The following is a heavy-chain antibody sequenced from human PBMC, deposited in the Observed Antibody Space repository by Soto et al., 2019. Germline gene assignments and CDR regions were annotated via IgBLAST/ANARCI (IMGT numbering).Heavy chain of an antibody. V-gene: IGHV1-18*04. CDR2: ISPYNGNT. CDR1: GYTFVSYG. Sequence: QIQLVQSAAEVKKPGASVKVSCKTSGYTFVSYGISWVRQAPGQGLEWMGWISPYNGNTNFAQRFRGRVTLTTDTSTDIVYMDLGSLKSGDTAVYYCARDQNFLDSGGNYDHWGQRPLMNVSS. CDR3: ARDQNFLDSGGNYDH. J-gene: IGHJ5*02. D-gene: IGHD3-22*01.